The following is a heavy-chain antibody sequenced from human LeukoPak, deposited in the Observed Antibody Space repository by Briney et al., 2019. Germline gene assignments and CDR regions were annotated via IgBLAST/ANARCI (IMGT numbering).Heavy chain of an antibody. CDR1: GGSFSGYY. Sequence: SETLSLTCAVYGGSFSGYYWSWIRHPPGEGREWIGAIKHRGSTNYKPSIKSRVTISVDTSKNQFSLKLSSVTAADTAVYYCARRVVNYYGSGSYYSPRRGFDYWGQGNLVTVSS. D-gene: IGHD3-10*01. V-gene: IGHV4-34*01. J-gene: IGHJ4*02. CDR3: ARRVVNYYGSGSYYSPRRGFDY. CDR2: IKHRGST.